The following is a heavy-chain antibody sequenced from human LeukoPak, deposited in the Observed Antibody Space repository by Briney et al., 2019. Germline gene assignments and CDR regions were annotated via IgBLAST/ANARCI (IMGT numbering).Heavy chain of an antibody. CDR3: ARCLRGSSSFYYYYYMDV. D-gene: IGHD6-6*01. J-gene: IGHJ6*03. CDR1: GGTFSSYA. V-gene: IGHV1-69*05. Sequence: ASVKVSCKASGGTFSSYAISWVRQAPGQGLEWMGGIIPIFGTANYAQKFQGRVTITTDESTSTAYMELSSLRSEDTAVYYCARCLRGSSSFYYYYYMDVWGKGTTVTVSS. CDR2: IIPIFGTA.